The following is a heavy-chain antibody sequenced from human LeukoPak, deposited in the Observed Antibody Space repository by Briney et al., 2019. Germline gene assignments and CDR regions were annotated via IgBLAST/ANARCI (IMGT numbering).Heavy chain of an antibody. J-gene: IGHJ4*02. CDR1: GPSISSYY. V-gene: IGHV4-59*01. Sequence: SETLSLTCTVSGPSISSYYATWTRQPPGKGLEYIGHIYYSGSTNYIPSLKSRVTISVDTSKIQFSLKLSSVNAADTAVLYCAGRGYCSGGSCYSFDYWGQGTLVTVSS. CDR3: AGRGYCSGGSCYSFDY. D-gene: IGHD2-15*01. CDR2: IYYSGST.